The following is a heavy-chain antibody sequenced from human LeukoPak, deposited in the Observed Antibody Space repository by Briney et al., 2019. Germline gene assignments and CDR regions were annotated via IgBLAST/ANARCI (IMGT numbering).Heavy chain of an antibody. CDR1: GYSISSGYY. CDR2: IYHSGST. Sequence: SSETLSLTCTVSGYSISSGYYWGWIRQPPGKGLEWIGSIYHSGSTYYNPSLKSRVTISVDTSKNQFSLKLSSVTAADTAVYYCARGRVVLRYFDCEDYWGQGTLVTVSS. D-gene: IGHD3-9*01. CDR3: ARGRVVLRYFDCEDY. V-gene: IGHV4-38-2*02. J-gene: IGHJ4*02.